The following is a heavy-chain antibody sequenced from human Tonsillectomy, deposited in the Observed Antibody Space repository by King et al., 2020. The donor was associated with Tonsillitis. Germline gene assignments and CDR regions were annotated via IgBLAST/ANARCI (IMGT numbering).Heavy chain of an antibody. Sequence: VQLVESGGGLVQPWGSLRLSCAASGFTFSSNIMGWVRQAPGKGLEWVSAIIGSGGGTYYADSVKGRFTISRDNSKNTVFLPMNSLRVEDTAVYYCAKSGDNSGKYFEYWGQGTLVTVSS. V-gene: IGHV3-23*04. CDR2: IIGSGGGT. CDR3: AKSGDNSGKYFEY. CDR1: GFTFSSNI. D-gene: IGHD4-17*01. J-gene: IGHJ4*02.